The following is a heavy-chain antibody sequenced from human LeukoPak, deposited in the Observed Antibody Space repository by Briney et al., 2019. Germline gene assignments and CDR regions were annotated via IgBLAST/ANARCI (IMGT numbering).Heavy chain of an antibody. Sequence: PGGSLRLSCAASGFTFSSYGMHWVRQAPGKGLEWVAFIRYDGSNKYYADSVKGRFTISRDNSKNTLYLQMNSPRAEDTAVYYCAKAGTLDTAMMHFDYWGQGTLVTVSS. V-gene: IGHV3-30*02. CDR2: IRYDGSNK. CDR1: GFTFSSYG. D-gene: IGHD5-18*01. CDR3: AKAGTLDTAMMHFDY. J-gene: IGHJ4*02.